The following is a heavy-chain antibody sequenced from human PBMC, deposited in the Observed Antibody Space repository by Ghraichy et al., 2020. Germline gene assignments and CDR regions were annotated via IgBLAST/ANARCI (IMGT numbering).Heavy chain of an antibody. CDR3: VKRSVATSYYFDY. Sequence: GGSLRLSCAASGFTFSTYSMSWVRHTPGKGLEWVCSISASSDYSPYADSVKGRFTISRDNSKNTLYLQMNGLRAEDTAVYFCVKRSVATSYYFDYWGQGALVTVSS. CDR1: GFTFSTYS. CDR2: ISASSDYS. V-gene: IGHV3-23*01. J-gene: IGHJ4*02. D-gene: IGHD5-12*01.